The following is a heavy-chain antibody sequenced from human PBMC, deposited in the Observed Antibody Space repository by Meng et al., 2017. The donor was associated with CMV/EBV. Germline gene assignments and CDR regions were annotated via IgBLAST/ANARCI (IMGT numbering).Heavy chain of an antibody. D-gene: IGHD3-22*01. CDR1: CYTFTSYG. J-gene: IGHJ3*02. CDR2: ISAYNGNT. CDR3: ARDFSAYYYDSSDLPDAFDI. Sequence: ASVKVSCKASCYTFTSYGISWLRQAPGQGLEWMVWISAYNGNTNYAQKLQGRVTMTTDTSTSTAYMELRSLRSDDTAVYYCARDFSAYYYDSSDLPDAFDIWGQGTMVTVSS. V-gene: IGHV1-18*01.